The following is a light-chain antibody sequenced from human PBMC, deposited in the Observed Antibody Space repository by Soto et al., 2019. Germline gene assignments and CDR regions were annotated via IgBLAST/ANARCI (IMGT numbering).Light chain of an antibody. CDR2: GAS. J-gene: IGKJ4*01. CDR3: QQYSGSVLT. Sequence: GMTQSPGTLSSSPEGRVSLSCRASQIVSNNYLAWYQQKSGQAPRLLIFGASNRATGIPDRFSGSGSGTDFTLTISGLEPEDFAVYFCQQYSGSVLTFGGGTKV. CDR1: QIVSNNY. V-gene: IGKV3-20*01.